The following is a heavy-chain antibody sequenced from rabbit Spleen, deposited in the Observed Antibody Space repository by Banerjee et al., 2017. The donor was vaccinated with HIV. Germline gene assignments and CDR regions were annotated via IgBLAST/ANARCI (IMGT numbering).Heavy chain of an antibody. V-gene: IGHV1S43*01. J-gene: IGHJ3*01. CDR2: IDPVFGIT. CDR1: GFTLSSYY. CDR3: ARDLAGYVGFGYISYLDL. D-gene: IGHD4-2*01. Sequence: QEQLKESGGGLVQPGGSLKLSCKASGFTLSSYYMNWVRQAPGKGLEWIGYIDPVFGITYYASWVNGRFTISRSTSLNTVDLKMTSLTAADTATYFCARDLAGYVGFGYISYLDLWGQGTLVTVS.